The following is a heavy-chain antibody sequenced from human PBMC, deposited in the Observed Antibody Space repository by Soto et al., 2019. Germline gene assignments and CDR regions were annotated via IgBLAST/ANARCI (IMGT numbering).Heavy chain of an antibody. Sequence: QVQLRESGPGLVKPSQTLSLTCTVSGGSINSGGYYWNWIRQHPGKGLEWIGYMYYSGSTYYNPFLRSRVIISADTSENHFSLKLSSVTAAYTAVYFCAGGYRQSGYSSSWVFDYWGQGTLVNVSS. CDR2: MYYSGST. J-gene: IGHJ4*02. D-gene: IGHD6-13*01. V-gene: IGHV4-31*03. CDR1: GGSINSGGYY. CDR3: AGGYRQSGYSSSWVFDY.